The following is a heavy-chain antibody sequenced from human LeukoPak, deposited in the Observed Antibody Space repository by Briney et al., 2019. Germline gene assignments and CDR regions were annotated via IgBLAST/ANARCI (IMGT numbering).Heavy chain of an antibody. D-gene: IGHD3-22*01. CDR2: IYYSGST. Sequence: SETLSLTCTVSGGSISSYYWSWIRQPPGKGLEGIGYIYYSGSTNYNPSLKSRVTISVDTSKNQFSMKLSSVTAADTAVYYCARAEGYYYDSSGSLFDYWGQGTLVTVSS. CDR1: GGSISSYY. CDR3: ARAEGYYYDSSGSLFDY. V-gene: IGHV4-59*01. J-gene: IGHJ4*02.